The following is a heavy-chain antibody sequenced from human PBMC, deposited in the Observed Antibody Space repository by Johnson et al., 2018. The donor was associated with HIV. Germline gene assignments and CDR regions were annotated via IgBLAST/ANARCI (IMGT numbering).Heavy chain of an antibody. D-gene: IGHD5-24*01. CDR2: ISYDGRNK. Sequence: QVQLVESGGGVVQPGRSLRLSCAASGFTFSSYAMHWVRQAPGKGLEWVAVISYDGRNKYYADSVKGRFTISRDNSKNTLYLQMNSLRAEDTALYYCARVLGFTIDAFDLWGRGTMVTVSS. J-gene: IGHJ3*01. V-gene: IGHV3-30-3*01. CDR3: ARVLGFTIDAFDL. CDR1: GFTFSSYA.